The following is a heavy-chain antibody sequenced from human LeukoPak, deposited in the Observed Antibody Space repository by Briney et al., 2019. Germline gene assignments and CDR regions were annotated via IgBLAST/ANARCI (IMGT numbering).Heavy chain of an antibody. J-gene: IGHJ4*02. CDR3: SRAVITFGAAVAKGFDC. CDR1: GDSISAYY. CDR2: IHYSGTT. V-gene: IGHV4-59*01. Sequence: SETLSLTCTVSGDSISAYYWSWIRQPPGKGPEWIGYIHYSGTTNYYPSLKSRVTIALDTSKNQFSLSLSSVTAADTAVYYCSRAVITFGAAVAKGFDCWGQGTLVTVSS. D-gene: IGHD3-16*01.